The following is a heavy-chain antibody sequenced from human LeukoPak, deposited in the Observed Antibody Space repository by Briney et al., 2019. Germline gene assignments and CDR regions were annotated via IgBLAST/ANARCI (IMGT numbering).Heavy chain of an antibody. Sequence: SETLSLTCTVSGGSISSSSYYWGWIRQPPGKGLGWIGSIYYSGSTYYNPSLKSRVTISVDTSKNQFPLKLSSVTAADTAVYYCARLGYSAAYYYYMDVWGKGTTVTVSS. CDR3: ARLGYSAAYYYYMDV. V-gene: IGHV4-39*01. J-gene: IGHJ6*03. D-gene: IGHD1-26*01. CDR2: IYYSGST. CDR1: GGSISSSSYY.